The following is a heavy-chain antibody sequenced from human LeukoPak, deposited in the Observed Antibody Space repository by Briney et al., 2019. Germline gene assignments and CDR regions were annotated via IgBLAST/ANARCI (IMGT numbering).Heavy chain of an antibody. J-gene: IGHJ4*02. CDR1: GLTFSRFA. Sequence: GGSLRLSCAASGLTFSRFAMSWVRQAPGKGLEWVSTISDSGDATYYADSVKGRFTISRDNLKNTLYVQMNSLRVEDTAVYYCAKGHSAHGTGFDYWGQGTLVIVSS. CDR3: AKGHSAHGTGFDY. V-gene: IGHV3-23*01. D-gene: IGHD1-1*01. CDR2: ISDSGDAT.